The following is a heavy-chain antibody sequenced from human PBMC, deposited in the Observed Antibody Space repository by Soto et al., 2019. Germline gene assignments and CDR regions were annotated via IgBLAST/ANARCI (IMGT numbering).Heavy chain of an antibody. CDR2: IHYTGNI. J-gene: IGHJ4*02. Sequence: PSETLSLTCSVSGASISSYFWSWIRQPPGKGLEWIAYIHYTGNINYNPSLKSRITISVDTSKNQFSLKVASVTAADTAVYYCARHENGGSYRLDNWGQGTLVTVSS. D-gene: IGHD1-26*01. CDR3: ARHENGGSYRLDN. CDR1: GASISSYF. V-gene: IGHV4-59*08.